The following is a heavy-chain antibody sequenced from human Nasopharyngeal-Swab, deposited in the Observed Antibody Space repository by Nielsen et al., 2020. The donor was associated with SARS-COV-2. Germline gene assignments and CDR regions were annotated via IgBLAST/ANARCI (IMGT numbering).Heavy chain of an antibody. D-gene: IGHD6-19*01. CDR3: ARDSGDRLLQWLETPWDYYYYDMDV. Sequence: ASVKVSCKASGYTFTGYYMHWVRQAPGQGLEWMGRINPNSGGTNYAQKFQGRVTMTRDTSISTAYMELSRLRSDDTAVYYCARDSGDRLLQWLETPWDYYYYDMDVWGQGTTVTVSS. CDR1: GYTFTGYY. V-gene: IGHV1-2*06. J-gene: IGHJ6*02. CDR2: INPNSGGT.